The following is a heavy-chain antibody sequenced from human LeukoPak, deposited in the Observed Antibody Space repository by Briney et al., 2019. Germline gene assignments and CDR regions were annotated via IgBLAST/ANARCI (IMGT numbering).Heavy chain of an antibody. D-gene: IGHD1-26*01. V-gene: IGHV1-18*01. Sequence: ASVKVSCKASGYTFTSYGLSWVRQAPGQGLEWMGWISTYNDNTHYAQKFQGRVTMTTDTSTNTAYMELRSLRSDDTAVYYCARSGESYSLDAFDIWGQGTMVTVSS. CDR2: ISTYNDNT. CDR1: GYTFTSYG. J-gene: IGHJ3*02. CDR3: ARSGESYSLDAFDI.